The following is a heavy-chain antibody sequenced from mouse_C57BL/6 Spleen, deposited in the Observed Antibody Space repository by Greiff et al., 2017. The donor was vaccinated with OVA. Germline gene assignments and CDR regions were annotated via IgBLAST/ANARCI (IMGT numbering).Heavy chain of an antibody. CDR3: ARDYYDYGFAY. CDR1: GFTFTDYY. V-gene: IGHV7-3*01. CDR2: IRNKANGYTT. J-gene: IGHJ3*01. Sequence: EVKLMESGGGLVQPGGSLSLSCAASGFTFTDYYMSWVRQPPGKALEWLGFIRNKANGYTTEYSASVKGRFTISRDNSQSILYLQMNALRAEDSATYYCARDYYDYGFAYWGQGTLVTVSA. D-gene: IGHD2-4*01.